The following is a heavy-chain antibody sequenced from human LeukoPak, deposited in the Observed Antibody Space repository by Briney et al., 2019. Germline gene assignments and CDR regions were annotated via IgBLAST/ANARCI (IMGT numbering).Heavy chain of an antibody. D-gene: IGHD3-16*01. CDR3: AKNGGPHGLDV. J-gene: IGHJ6*02. CDR2: IKHDGSET. V-gene: IGHV3-7*02. Sequence: PGGSLRLSCAASGFTFSSIWMSWVRQAPGKGLEWVAHIKHDGSETNYVDSVRGRFTISRDNAENSLHLQMNSLRVEDTALYYCAKNGGPHGLDVWGQGTTVTVSS. CDR1: GFTFSSIW.